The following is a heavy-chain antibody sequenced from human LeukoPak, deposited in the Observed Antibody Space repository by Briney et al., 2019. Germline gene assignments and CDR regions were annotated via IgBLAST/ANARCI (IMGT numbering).Heavy chain of an antibody. CDR1: GFTFSSYG. CDR2: ISYDGSNK. V-gene: IGHV3-30*18. CDR3: AKPEELYSNYGFDY. J-gene: IGHJ4*02. D-gene: IGHD4-11*01. Sequence: PGGSLRLSCAASGFTFSSYGMHWVRQAPGKGLEWAAVISYDGSNKYYADSVKGRFTISRDNSKNTLYLQMNSLRAEDTAVYYCAKPEELYSNYGFDYWGQGTLVTVSS.